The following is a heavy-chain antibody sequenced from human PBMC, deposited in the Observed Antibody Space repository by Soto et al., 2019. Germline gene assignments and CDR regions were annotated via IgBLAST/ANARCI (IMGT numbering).Heavy chain of an antibody. Sequence: ASVKVSCNASGGTFSSYAIGWVRQAPGQGLEWMGWINTNTGGTNYAQKFQGWVTMTRDTSINTAYMELSRLRSDDTAVYYCARWVGASNWFDPWGQGSLVTVSS. D-gene: IGHD1-26*01. J-gene: IGHJ5*02. CDR1: GGTFSSYA. CDR2: INTNTGGT. V-gene: IGHV1-2*04. CDR3: ARWVGASNWFDP.